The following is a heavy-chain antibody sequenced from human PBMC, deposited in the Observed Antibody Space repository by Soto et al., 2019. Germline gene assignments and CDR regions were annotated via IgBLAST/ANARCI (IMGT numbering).Heavy chain of an antibody. Sequence: GASVKVSCKASGGTFGSYAISWVRQAPGQGLEWMGGIIPIFGTANYAQKFQGRVTITADESTSTAYMELSSLRSEDTAVYYCAREDSEYSSSGLLDYWGQGTLVTVSS. CDR3: AREDSEYSSSGLLDY. D-gene: IGHD6-6*01. CDR1: GGTFGSYA. V-gene: IGHV1-69*13. J-gene: IGHJ4*02. CDR2: IIPIFGTA.